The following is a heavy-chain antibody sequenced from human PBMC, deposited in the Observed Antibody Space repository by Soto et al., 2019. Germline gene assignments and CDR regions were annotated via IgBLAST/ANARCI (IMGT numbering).Heavy chain of an antibody. D-gene: IGHD2-8*01. CDR2: IFHSGSA. V-gene: IGHV4-4*02. J-gene: IGHJ4*01. CDR1: SGSISSSNW. CDR3: ARSSNAIIGPMNFDH. Sequence: QVQLQESGPGLVKPSGTLSLTCAVSSGSISSSNWWSWVRQPPGKGLEWIGEIFHSGSANYNLSLKSRVTISLDKSNNEVSLKLSSVTAADTAIYYCARSSNAIIGPMNFDHWGHGILVTVSS.